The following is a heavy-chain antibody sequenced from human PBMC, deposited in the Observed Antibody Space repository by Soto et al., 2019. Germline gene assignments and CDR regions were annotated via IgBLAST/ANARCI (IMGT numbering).Heavy chain of an antibody. Sequence: GASVKVSCKASGYSFSSHGISWVRQAPGQGLEWMGWISAYNGNTNYVQKFQDRLTMSTDTSTSTAYMELRSLRSDDTAVYYCARDPPITGSLRGTPLMDVWGQGTTVTV. CDR3: ARDPPITGSLRGTPLMDV. CDR1: GYSFSSHG. D-gene: IGHD1-20*01. V-gene: IGHV1-18*04. J-gene: IGHJ6*02. CDR2: ISAYNGNT.